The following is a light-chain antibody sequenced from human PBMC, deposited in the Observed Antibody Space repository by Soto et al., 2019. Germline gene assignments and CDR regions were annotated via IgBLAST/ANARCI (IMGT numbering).Light chain of an antibody. CDR2: GAS. Sequence: EVVLTQSPGTLSLSRGERATLSCRASQSLSSNSLAWYRQKPGQAPRLLIYGASSRAAGIPDRFSGSGSGTDFTLTISRLEPEDFAVYYCQQYGSSLTWTFGQGTKVDIK. CDR3: QQYGSSLTWT. V-gene: IGKV3-20*01. J-gene: IGKJ1*01. CDR1: QSLSSNS.